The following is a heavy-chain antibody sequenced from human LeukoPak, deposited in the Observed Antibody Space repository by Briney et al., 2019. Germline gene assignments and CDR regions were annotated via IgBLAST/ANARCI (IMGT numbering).Heavy chain of an antibody. V-gene: IGHV4-59*01. CDR3: ARTGGYRAFDP. CDR1: GGSFNSYY. J-gene: IGHJ5*02. Sequence: SETLSPTCDVSGGSFNSYYWSWIRQPPGKGLEWIGYVYYSGSTNYNPSLKSRVTISLDTSKNQFSLKLSSVTAADTAVYYCARTGGYRAFDPWGRGTLVTVSS. D-gene: IGHD2-8*02. CDR2: VYYSGST.